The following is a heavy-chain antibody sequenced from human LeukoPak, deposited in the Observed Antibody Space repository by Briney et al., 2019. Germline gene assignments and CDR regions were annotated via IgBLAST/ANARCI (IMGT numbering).Heavy chain of an antibody. J-gene: IGHJ3*02. CDR3: AREKAQQLDAFDI. Sequence: ASVKVSCKASGHTFTSYYMHWVRQAPGQGLEWMGIINPSGGSISYAQKFQGRVTMTRDTSTSTVYMELSSLRSEETAVYYCAREKAQQLDAFDIWGQGTMVTVSS. CDR1: GHTFTSYY. D-gene: IGHD6-13*01. V-gene: IGHV1-46*01. CDR2: INPSGGSI.